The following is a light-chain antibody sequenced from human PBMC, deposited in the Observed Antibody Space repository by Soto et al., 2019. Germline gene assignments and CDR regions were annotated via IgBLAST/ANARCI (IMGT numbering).Light chain of an antibody. V-gene: IGLV4-69*01. CDR3: QTWGTGIVV. CDR1: GGHSSYA. J-gene: IGLJ2*01. Sequence: QSVLTQSPSASASLGASVKLTCTLSGGHSSYAIAWHQQQPEKGPRYLMKLDNDGSHFKGDGIPDRFSGSSSGAERYLTISSLQSEDEADYFCQTWGTGIVVFGGGTQLTVL. CDR2: LDNDGSH.